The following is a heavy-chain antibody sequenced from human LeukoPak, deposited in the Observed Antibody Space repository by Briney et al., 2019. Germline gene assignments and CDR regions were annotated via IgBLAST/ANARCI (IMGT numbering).Heavy chain of an antibody. D-gene: IGHD3-10*01. CDR3: ARDGTYYYGSGSYGGADY. J-gene: IGHJ4*02. Sequence: ASVKVSCKASGYTFTGYYMHWVRQAPGQGLEWMGWINPNSGGTNYAQKFQGRVTMTRDTSISTVYMELSRLRSDDTAVYYCARDGTYYYGSGSYGGADYWGQGTLVTVSS. CDR2: INPNSGGT. V-gene: IGHV1-2*02. CDR1: GYTFTGYY.